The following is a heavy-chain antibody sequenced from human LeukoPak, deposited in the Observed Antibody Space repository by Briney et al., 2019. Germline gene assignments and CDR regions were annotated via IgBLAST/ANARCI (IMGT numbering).Heavy chain of an antibody. CDR3: ARGLGGYSSSWYRVAGDWFDP. V-gene: IGHV4-59*01. Sequence: SETLSLTCTVPGGSISSYYWSWIRQPPGKGLEWIGYIYYSGSTNYNPSLKSRVTISVDTSKNQFSLKLSSVTAADTAVYYCARGLGGYSSSWYRVAGDWFDPWGQGTLVTVSS. CDR2: IYYSGST. D-gene: IGHD6-13*01. J-gene: IGHJ5*02. CDR1: GGSISSYY.